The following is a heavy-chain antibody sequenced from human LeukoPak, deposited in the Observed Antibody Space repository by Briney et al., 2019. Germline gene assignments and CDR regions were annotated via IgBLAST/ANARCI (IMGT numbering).Heavy chain of an antibody. CDR2: IYTSGST. CDR3: ARDRLTYYYDSSGYSSFDY. J-gene: IGHJ4*02. Sequence: PSETLSLTCTVAAGSISSYYWSWIRQPAGKGLEWIGCIYTSGSTTYTPSLKSRVTMSVDTSKNQFSLKLSSVTAADTAVYYCARDRLTYYYDSSGYSSFDYWGQGTLVTVSS. D-gene: IGHD3-22*01. CDR1: AGSISSYY. V-gene: IGHV4-4*07.